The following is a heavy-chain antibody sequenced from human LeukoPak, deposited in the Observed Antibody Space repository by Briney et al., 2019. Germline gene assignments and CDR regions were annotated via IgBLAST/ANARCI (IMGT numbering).Heavy chain of an antibody. Sequence: GASVKVSCKASGYTFTSYGISWVRQAPGQGLEWMGWISAYNGNTNYAQKLQGRVTMTTDTSTSTAYMELRSLRSDDTAVYYCARIHQSITIFGVVIDAFDIWGQGTMVTVSS. D-gene: IGHD3-3*01. CDR1: GYTFTSYG. CDR3: ARIHQSITIFGVVIDAFDI. J-gene: IGHJ3*02. V-gene: IGHV1-18*01. CDR2: ISAYNGNT.